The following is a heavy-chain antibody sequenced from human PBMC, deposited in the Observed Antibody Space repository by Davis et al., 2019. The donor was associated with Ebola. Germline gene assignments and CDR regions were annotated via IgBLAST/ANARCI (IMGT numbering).Heavy chain of an antibody. J-gene: IGHJ6*02. CDR1: GIDFSVYS. D-gene: IGHD3-3*01. V-gene: IGHV3-30*03. CDR3: VSPPGGFVESYGMDV. Sequence: GESLKISCTASGIDFSVYSIQWVRQAPGKGLEWVTLISYDEDIKYYADSVKGRFTISRDNSRKTLYLQMNSLKTDDTAVYYCVSPPGGFVESYGMDVWGQGTTVTASS. CDR2: ISYDEDIK.